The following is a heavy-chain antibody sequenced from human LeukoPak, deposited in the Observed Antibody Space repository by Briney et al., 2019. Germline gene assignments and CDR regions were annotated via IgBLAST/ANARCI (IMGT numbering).Heavy chain of an antibody. D-gene: IGHD2-15*01. CDR1: GGSISSYY. CDR2: IYYSGST. Sequence: SETLSLTCTVSGGSISSYYWSWIRQPPGKGLEWIGYIYYSGSTNYNPSLKSRVTISVDTSKNQFSLKLSSVTAADTAVYYCARHTLVAASSFDYWGQGILVTVSS. V-gene: IGHV4-59*08. CDR3: ARHTLVAASSFDY. J-gene: IGHJ4*02.